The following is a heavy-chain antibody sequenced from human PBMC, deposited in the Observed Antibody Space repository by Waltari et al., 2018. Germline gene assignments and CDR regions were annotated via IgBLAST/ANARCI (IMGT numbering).Heavy chain of an antibody. CDR2: ISYDGSNK. V-gene: IGHV3-30*18. CDR1: GFTFSSYG. Sequence: QVQLVESRGGVVQPGRSLRLSCAASGFTFSSYGMHWVRQAPGKGLEWVAVISYDGSNKYYADSVKGRFTISRDNSKNTLYLQMNSLRAEDTAVYYCAKDEAARPFDYWGQGTLVTVSS. CDR3: AKDEAARPFDY. J-gene: IGHJ4*02. D-gene: IGHD6-6*01.